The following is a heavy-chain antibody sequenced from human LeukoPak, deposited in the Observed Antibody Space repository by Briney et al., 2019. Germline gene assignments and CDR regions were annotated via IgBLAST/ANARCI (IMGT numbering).Heavy chain of an antibody. Sequence: ASVKVSCKASGYTFTGYYMHWVRQAPGQGLEWMGWINPNSGGTNYAQKFQGRVTMTRDTSISTAYMELSRLRSDDTAVYYCARDRVQLEPMAWFDPWGQETLVTVSS. CDR3: ARDRVQLEPMAWFDP. V-gene: IGHV1-2*02. CDR2: INPNSGGT. D-gene: IGHD1-1*01. J-gene: IGHJ5*02. CDR1: GYTFTGYY.